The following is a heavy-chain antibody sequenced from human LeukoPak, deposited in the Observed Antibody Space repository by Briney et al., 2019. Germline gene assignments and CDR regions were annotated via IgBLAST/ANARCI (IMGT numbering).Heavy chain of an antibody. V-gene: IGHV4-34*01. J-gene: IGHJ3*02. D-gene: IGHD6-19*01. CDR1: GGSFSGYY. Sequence: PSETLSLTCAVYGGSFSGYYWSWIRQPPGEGLEWIGEINHSGSTNYNPSLKSRVTISVDTSKNQFSLKLSSVTAADTAVYYCARGVRQWLVFFAFDIWGQGTMVTVSS. CDR2: INHSGST. CDR3: ARGVRQWLVFFAFDI.